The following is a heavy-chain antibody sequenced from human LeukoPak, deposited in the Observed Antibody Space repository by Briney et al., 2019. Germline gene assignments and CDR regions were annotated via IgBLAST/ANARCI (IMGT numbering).Heavy chain of an antibody. Sequence: PSETLSLTCAVSGYSISIGWYWGWIRQPPGQGLEWIAGIYHTGSTFYNPSLKSRVTISLDTSKNQIYLKLDSVTAADTAVYYCARVASNLFGDASFDFWGQGTLVTVSS. CDR2: IYHTGST. V-gene: IGHV4-38-2*01. D-gene: IGHD2-21*01. CDR3: ARVASNLFGDASFDF. J-gene: IGHJ4*02. CDR1: GYSISIGWY.